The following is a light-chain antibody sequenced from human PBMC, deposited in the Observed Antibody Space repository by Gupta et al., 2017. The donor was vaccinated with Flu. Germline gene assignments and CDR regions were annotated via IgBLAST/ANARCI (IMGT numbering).Light chain of an antibody. CDR2: KDS. Sequence: GQTARITCSGDALTKQYAYWYQQKPGQAPVLMIYKDSERPSGIPERFSGSSSGTTVTLTISGVQAGDEADYYCQSTDSSGASLVFGGGTKLTVL. CDR1: ALTKQY. CDR3: QSTDSSGASLV. J-gene: IGLJ3*02. V-gene: IGLV3-25*03.